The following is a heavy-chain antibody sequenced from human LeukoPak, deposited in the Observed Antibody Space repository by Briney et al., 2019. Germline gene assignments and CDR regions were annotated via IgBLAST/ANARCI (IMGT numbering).Heavy chain of an antibody. CDR1: GFTFTSYA. V-gene: IGHV3-23*01. CDR3: AKGTDTSGRQNFDI. J-gene: IGHJ4*02. Sequence: PGGSLTLSCEASGFTFTSYAMHWLRQAPGKGLECVSSITSRGYGTFYTDVLSGRFTISRDNGKKVVFLQMKNVRRGDSALYYCAKGTDTSGRQNFDIWGQGTLVTVSS. D-gene: IGHD2-15*01. CDR2: ITSRGYGT.